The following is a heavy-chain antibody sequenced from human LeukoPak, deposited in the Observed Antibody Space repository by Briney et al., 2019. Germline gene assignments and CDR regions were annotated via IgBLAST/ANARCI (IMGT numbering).Heavy chain of an antibody. D-gene: IGHD3-22*01. J-gene: IGHJ4*02. Sequence: SETLSLTCAVYGGSFSGYFWSWIRQPPGKGLEWIGEISHSGSTTYNPSLRSRVTISGDTSKKQFSLKLSSVTAADTAVYYCVTYYYGSSAPKRNYWGQGILVTVSS. V-gene: IGHV4-34*01. CDR2: ISHSGST. CDR3: VTYYYGSSAPKRNY. CDR1: GGSFSGYF.